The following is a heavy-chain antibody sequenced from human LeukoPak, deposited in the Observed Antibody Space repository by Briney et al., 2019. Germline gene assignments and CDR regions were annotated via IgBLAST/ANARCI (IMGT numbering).Heavy chain of an antibody. Sequence: GGSLRLSCEVSGFPVRSRYMPWVRQPPGKGLECVAVIYSGGTTYHIDSVKGRFTISRDISKSTMYLEMNNLRVEDTAIYYCASLEGGPSDGRWGQGTLVTVSS. CDR2: IYSGGTT. CDR1: GFPVRSRY. D-gene: IGHD3-3*01. J-gene: IGHJ4*02. V-gene: IGHV3-53*01. CDR3: ASLEGGPSDGR.